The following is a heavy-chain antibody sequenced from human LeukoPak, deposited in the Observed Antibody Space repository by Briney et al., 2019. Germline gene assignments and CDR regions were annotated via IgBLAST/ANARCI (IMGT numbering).Heavy chain of an antibody. CDR2: ISGSGSSI. J-gene: IGHJ4*02. Sequence: GGSLTLSCEASGFSFSESYMSWIRQAPGKGLQWVAYISGSGSSIYYADSVRGRFTVSTDNARNSLYLHMNSLKADDTAVYYCARGKRRFDYWGQGTLVTVSS. V-gene: IGHV3-11*01. CDR1: GFSFSESY. CDR3: ARGKRRFDY.